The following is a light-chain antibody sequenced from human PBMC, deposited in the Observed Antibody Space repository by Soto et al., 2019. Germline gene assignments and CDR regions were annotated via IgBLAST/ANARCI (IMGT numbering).Light chain of an antibody. Sequence: EIVLTQSPGPLTLSPGESAALSCRASQTISNNYLVWYRQKPGQAPRLLIYAVSSRAAGIPDRFSGSGSGTDFALTIARLEPEDSAVYYCQQHSNSPWTFGQGTRVEI. J-gene: IGKJ1*01. V-gene: IGKV3-20*01. CDR2: AVS. CDR3: QQHSNSPWT. CDR1: QTISNNY.